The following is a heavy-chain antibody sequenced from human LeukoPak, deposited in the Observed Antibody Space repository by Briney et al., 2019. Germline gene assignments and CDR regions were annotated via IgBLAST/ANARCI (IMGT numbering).Heavy chain of an antibody. CDR3: ARDGDYYDSSGCYSHY. J-gene: IGHJ4*02. CDR1: GFTFSSYS. Sequence: GGSLRLSCAASGFTFSSYSMNWVRQAPGKGLEWVSSISSSSSYIYYADSVKGRFTISRDNAKNSLYLQMNSLRAEDTAVYYCARDGDYYDSSGCYSHYWGQGTLVTVSS. CDR2: ISSSSSYI. V-gene: IGHV3-21*01. D-gene: IGHD3-22*01.